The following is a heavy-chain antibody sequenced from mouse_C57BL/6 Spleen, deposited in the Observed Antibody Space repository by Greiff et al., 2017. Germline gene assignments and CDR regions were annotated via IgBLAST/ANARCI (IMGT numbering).Heavy chain of an antibody. V-gene: IGHV1-59*01. D-gene: IGHD1-1*01. CDR1: GYTFTSYW. J-gene: IGHJ2*01. CDR3: ARREVITTVVFDY. CDR2: IAPSVSYP. Sequence: QVQLKQPGAELVRPGTSVKLSCKASGYTFTSYWMNWVKQRPGQGLAWIGVIAPSVSYPNYNQKFKCKATLTVDTSSSPAYMQLSSLTSEDSAVYYCARREVITTVVFDYWGQGTTLTVSS.